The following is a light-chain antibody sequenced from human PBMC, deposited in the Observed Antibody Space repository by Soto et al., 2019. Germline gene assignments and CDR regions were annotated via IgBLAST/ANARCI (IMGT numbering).Light chain of an antibody. CDR3: SSYTISTTRV. CDR1: SSDIGYYNY. CDR2: EVN. Sequence: QSALTQPASVSGSPGQSITISCTGTSSDIGYYNYVSWYQQHPGKAPKLMIYEVNKRPSGVSNRFSGSKSGNTASLTISGLQAEDEADYYCSSYTISTTRVFGGGTKLTVL. J-gene: IGLJ3*02. V-gene: IGLV2-14*01.